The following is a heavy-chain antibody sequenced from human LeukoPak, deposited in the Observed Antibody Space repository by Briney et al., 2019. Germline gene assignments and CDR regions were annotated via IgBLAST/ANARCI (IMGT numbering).Heavy chain of an antibody. J-gene: IGHJ3*02. CDR2: ISSSSSYI. CDR3: ARAISSSGAFDI. CDR1: GFTFSSYS. D-gene: IGHD6-13*01. V-gene: IGHV3-21*01. Sequence: GGSLRLSCAASGFTFSSYSMNWVRQAPGKGLEWVSSISSSSSYIYYADSVKGRFTISRDNAKNSLYLQMNSLRAEDTAVYYCARAISSSGAFDIWGQGTMDTVSS.